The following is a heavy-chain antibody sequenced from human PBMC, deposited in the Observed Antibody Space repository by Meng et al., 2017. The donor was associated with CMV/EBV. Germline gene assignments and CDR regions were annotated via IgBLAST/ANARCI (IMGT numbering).Heavy chain of an antibody. Sequence: SETLSLTCTVSGGSISSSSYYWGWIRQPPGKGLEWIGSIYYSGSTYYNPSLKSRVTISVDTSKNQFSLKLSSVTAADTAVYYCARDHSSSWSLDYWGQGTLVTVSS. CDR3: ARDHSSSWSLDY. V-gene: IGHV4-39*07. D-gene: IGHD6-13*01. J-gene: IGHJ4*02. CDR1: GGSISSSSYY. CDR2: IYYSGST.